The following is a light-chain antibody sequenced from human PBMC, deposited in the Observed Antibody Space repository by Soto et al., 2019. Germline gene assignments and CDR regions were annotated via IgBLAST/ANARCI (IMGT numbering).Light chain of an antibody. CDR2: GSS. CDR3: QERSYLPWT. CDR1: QSVISNS. V-gene: IGKV3D-20*02. J-gene: IGKJ1*01. Sequence: EIVPKQYHGTLSLSPRERATLSCWASQSVISNSLAWYQQKPGQAPRLLIYGSSNRATGIPARFSGSGSGTDFTLTISSLEPEDFVVYYCQERSYLPWTFGQGTKVDIK.